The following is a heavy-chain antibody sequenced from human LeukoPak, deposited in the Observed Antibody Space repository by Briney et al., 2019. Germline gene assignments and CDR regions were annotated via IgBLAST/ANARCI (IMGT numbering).Heavy chain of an antibody. D-gene: IGHD3-3*01. CDR3: AKVADYDFWSGYPSLYAFDI. V-gene: IGHV3-74*01. CDR1: GFTFSIFW. CDR2: ISTDGSST. J-gene: IGHJ3*02. Sequence: GGSLRLSCAASGFTFSIFWMHWVRQAPGKGLVWVSRISTDGSSTSYADSVEGRFTISRDNSKNTLYLQMNSLRAEDTAVYYCAKVADYDFWSGYPSLYAFDIWGQGTMVTVSS.